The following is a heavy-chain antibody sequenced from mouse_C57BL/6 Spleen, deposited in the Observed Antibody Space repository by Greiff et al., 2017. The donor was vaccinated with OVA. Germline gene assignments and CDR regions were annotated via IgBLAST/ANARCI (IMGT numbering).Heavy chain of an antibody. CDR2: ISYDGSN. Sequence: EVQLQQSGPGLVKPSQSLSLTCSVTGYSITSGYYWNWIRQFPGNKLEWMGYISYDGSNNYNPSLKNRISITRDTSKNQFFLKLNSVTTEDTATYYCALDELLRYFDVWGTGTTVTVSS. D-gene: IGHD1-1*01. CDR1: GYSITSGYY. J-gene: IGHJ1*03. V-gene: IGHV3-6*01. CDR3: ALDELLRYFDV.